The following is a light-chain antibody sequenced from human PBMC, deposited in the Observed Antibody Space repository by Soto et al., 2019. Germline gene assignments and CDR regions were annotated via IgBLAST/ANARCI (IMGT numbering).Light chain of an antibody. CDR3: QQYGSSPRT. J-gene: IGKJ1*01. CDR1: QSVSSNH. CDR2: GVS. Sequence: ILLTQAPATLVLSPGERASLSRRASQSVSSNHLAWYQQKSGQAPSLLIYGVSRRATGIPERFSGSGSGTDFTLIISRLEPEDFAVYYCQQYGSSPRTFGQGTKV. V-gene: IGKV3-20*01.